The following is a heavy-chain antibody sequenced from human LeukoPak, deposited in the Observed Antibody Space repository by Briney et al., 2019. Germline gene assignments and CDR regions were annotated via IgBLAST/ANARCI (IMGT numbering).Heavy chain of an antibody. CDR1: GFTFNSYA. Sequence: GGSLRLSCAASGFTFNSYAMSWVRQAPGKGLEWVANIKQDGSEKYYVDSVKGRFTISGDNAKNSLYLQMNSLRAEDTAVYYCASIYDFWSGRDAFDIWGQGTMVTVSS. CDR2: IKQDGSEK. CDR3: ASIYDFWSGRDAFDI. J-gene: IGHJ3*02. V-gene: IGHV3-7*01. D-gene: IGHD3-3*01.